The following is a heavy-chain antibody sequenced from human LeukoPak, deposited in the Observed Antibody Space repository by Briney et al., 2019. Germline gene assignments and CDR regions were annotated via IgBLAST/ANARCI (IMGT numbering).Heavy chain of an antibody. V-gene: IGHV4-59*01. Sequence: SETLSLTCTVSGGSISSYYWSWIRQTPGKGLEWIGYIYYSGSTNFNPSLKSRVTISVDASKNQFSLKMSSVTAADTAVYFCARGGPPGYYYDYYMDVWGKGTTVTISS. J-gene: IGHJ6*03. CDR3: ARGGPPGYYYDYYMDV. CDR1: GGSISSYY. CDR2: IYYSGST.